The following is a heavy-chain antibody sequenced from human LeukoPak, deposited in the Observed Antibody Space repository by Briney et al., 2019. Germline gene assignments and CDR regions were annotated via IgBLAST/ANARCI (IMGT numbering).Heavy chain of an antibody. CDR2: IRFDGSTQ. D-gene: IGHD1-26*01. CDR3: ATETRGSYSEY. V-gene: IGHV3-30*02. CDR1: GFTFSSSS. J-gene: IGHJ4*02. Sequence: GGFLRLSCTASGFTFSSSSMNWVRQAPGKGLEWVAFIRFDGSTQYYADSVKGRFTVSRDNSKNTLYLQMNSLRDEDTAVYYCATETRGSYSEYWGQGTLLTVSS.